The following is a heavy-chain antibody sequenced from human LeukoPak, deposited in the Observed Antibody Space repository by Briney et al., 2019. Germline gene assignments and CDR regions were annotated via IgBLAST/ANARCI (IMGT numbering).Heavy chain of an antibody. CDR1: GFTFSSYA. CDR2: ISYDGSNK. Sequence: GGFLRLSCAASGFTFSSYAMHWVRQAPGKGLEWVAVISYDGSNKYYADSVKGRFTISRDNSKNTLYLQMNSLRAEDTAVYYCSYYYDSSGYYYYFDYWGQGTLVTVSS. V-gene: IGHV3-30-3*01. D-gene: IGHD3-22*01. CDR3: SYYYDSSGYYYYFDY. J-gene: IGHJ4*02.